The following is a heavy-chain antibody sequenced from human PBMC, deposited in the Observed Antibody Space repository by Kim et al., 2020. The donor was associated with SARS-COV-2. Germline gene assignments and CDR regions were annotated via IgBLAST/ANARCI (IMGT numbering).Heavy chain of an antibody. CDR1: DAFIGSYY. CDR2: IYDTEII. Sequence: SETLSLTCTVSDAFIGSYYWSWFRQPPGKGLEWIGYIYDTEIISDNPSLKSRVTISVDTSKSQFSLQLRSVTAADTAVYFCARAFYASGTYGWFDPWSQGTLVTVSS. CDR3: ARAFYASGTYGWFDP. J-gene: IGHJ5*02. V-gene: IGHV4-59*08. D-gene: IGHD3-10*01.